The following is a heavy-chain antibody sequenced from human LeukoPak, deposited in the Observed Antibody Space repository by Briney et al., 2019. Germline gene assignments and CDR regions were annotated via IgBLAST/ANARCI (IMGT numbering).Heavy chain of an antibody. J-gene: IGHJ4*02. D-gene: IGHD6-13*01. CDR2: IHHNGNT. V-gene: IGHV4-31*03. Sequence: NPSETLSLTCTVSAGSISTSGFYWSWYRQPPGKGLEWIGYIHHNGNTQYNPSLKSRLIISVDTSKNQFSLKLNSVTAADTAVYYCARGPRWSGGNWGQGILVVVSS. CDR3: ARGPRWSGGN. CDR1: AGSISTSGFY.